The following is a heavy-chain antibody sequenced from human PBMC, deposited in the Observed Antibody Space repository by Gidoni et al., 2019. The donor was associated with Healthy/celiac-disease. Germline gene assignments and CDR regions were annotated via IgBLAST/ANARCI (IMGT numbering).Heavy chain of an antibody. J-gene: IGHJ4*02. Sequence: QVQLQESGPGLVKPSETLSLTCTVSGYSLSSGYYWGWIRQPPGKGLEWSGSIYHSGSTYYNPSLKSRVTISVDTSKNQFSLKLSSVTAADTAVYYCARSTYYYGSGSPTGFDYWGQGTLVTVSS. CDR3: ARSTYYYGSGSPTGFDY. D-gene: IGHD3-10*01. CDR1: GYSLSSGYY. CDR2: IYHSGST. V-gene: IGHV4-38-2*02.